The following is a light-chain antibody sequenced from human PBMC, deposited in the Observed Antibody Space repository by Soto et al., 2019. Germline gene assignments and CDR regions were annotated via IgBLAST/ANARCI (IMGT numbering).Light chain of an antibody. CDR2: GAA. Sequence: ETVMTQSPATLSVSPGERATLSCRASQSVFSSLAWYQQKPGQAPRLLIYGAATRATGIPARFSGSGSGTEFTLNISSLQSEDFAVYYCQQYHNWPAFGQGTKVEIK. V-gene: IGKV3-15*01. J-gene: IGKJ1*01. CDR1: QSVFSS. CDR3: QQYHNWPA.